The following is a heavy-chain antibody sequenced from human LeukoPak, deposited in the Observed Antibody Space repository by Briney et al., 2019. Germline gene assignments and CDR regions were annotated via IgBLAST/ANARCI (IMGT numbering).Heavy chain of an antibody. CDR3: ARSNMWPVGWFDP. CDR2: ISYGGTT. D-gene: IGHD4-11*01. V-gene: IGHV4-39*01. Sequence: PSETLSLTCTYAFSSGSITSGSSYWAWIRQPPGKGLEWVGSISYGGTTNYNPSLESRVSISADTSRNQFSLKMTSVTAADTAVYYCARSNMWPVGWFDPWGQGTLVTASS. CDR1: SGSITSGSSY. J-gene: IGHJ5*02.